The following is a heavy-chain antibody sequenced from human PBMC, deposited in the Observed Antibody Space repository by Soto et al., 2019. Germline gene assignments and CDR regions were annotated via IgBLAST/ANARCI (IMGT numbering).Heavy chain of an antibody. CDR1: GGSISSGGYY. CDR3: ARGAARPGN. Sequence: SETLSLTCTVSGGSISSGGYYWSWIRQHPGKGLEWIGEINHSGSTNYNPSLKSRVTISVDTSKNQFSLKLSSVTAADTAVYYCARGAARPGNWGQGTLVTVSS. D-gene: IGHD6-6*01. V-gene: IGHV4-31*03. J-gene: IGHJ4*02. CDR2: INHSGST.